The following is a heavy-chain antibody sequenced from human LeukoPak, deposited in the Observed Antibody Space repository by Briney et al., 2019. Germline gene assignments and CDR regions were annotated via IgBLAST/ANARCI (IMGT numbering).Heavy chain of an antibody. V-gene: IGHV4-4*07. CDR2: IYTSGST. CDR3: ARDRSGRHSDY. CDR1: GGSFSGYY. Sequence: SETLSLTCAVYGGSFSGYYWSWIRQPAGKGLEWIGRIYTSGSTNYNPSLKSRVTMSVDTSKNQFSLKLSSVTAADTAVYYCARDRSGRHSDYWGQGTLVTVSS. J-gene: IGHJ4*02. D-gene: IGHD6-19*01.